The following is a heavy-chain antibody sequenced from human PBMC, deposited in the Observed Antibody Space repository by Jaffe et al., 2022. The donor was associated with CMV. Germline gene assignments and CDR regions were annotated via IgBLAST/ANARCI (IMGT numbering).Heavy chain of an antibody. V-gene: IGHV3-33*08. CDR3: ARAEITGTKDRPVSLVY. D-gene: IGHD1-7*01. Sequence: QVQLVESGGGVVQPGRSLRLSCAASGFTFSTYAMHWVRQAPGKGLEWVAFIWFDGSNKYYADSVKGRFTISRDNSKNTLYLQMNSLRAEDTAVYYCARAEITGTKDRPVSLVYWGQGTLVTVSS. CDR1: GFTFSTYA. CDR2: IWFDGSNK. J-gene: IGHJ4*02.